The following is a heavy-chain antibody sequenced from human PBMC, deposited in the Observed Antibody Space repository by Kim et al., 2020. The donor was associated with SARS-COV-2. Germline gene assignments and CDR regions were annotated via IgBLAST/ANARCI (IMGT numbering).Heavy chain of an antibody. D-gene: IGHD3-10*01. CDR2: IYYSGST. CDR1: GGSISSSSYY. Sequence: SETLSLTCTVSGGSISSSSYYWGWIRQPPGKGLEWIGSIYYSGSTYYNPSLKSRVTISVDTSKNQFSLKLSSVTAADTAVYYCARGGSGSYYISPGWFDPWGQGTLVTVSS. CDR3: ARGGSGSYYISPGWFDP. J-gene: IGHJ5*02. V-gene: IGHV4-39*07.